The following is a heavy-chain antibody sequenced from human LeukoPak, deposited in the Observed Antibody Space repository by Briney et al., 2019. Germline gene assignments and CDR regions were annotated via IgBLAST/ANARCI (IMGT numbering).Heavy chain of an antibody. CDR2: TWSDGGNK. CDR1: GFSFSSYG. D-gene: IGHD6-19*01. J-gene: IGHJ4*02. CDR3: ARDRYTSGWYRGIDY. V-gene: IGHV3-33*01. Sequence: GGSLRLSCAASGFSFSSYGMHWVRQAPGKGLEWLAHTWSDGGNKYYADSVKGRFAISRDNSKNTLYLQMNSLRAEDTAVYYCARDRYTSGWYRGIDYWGQGALVTVSS.